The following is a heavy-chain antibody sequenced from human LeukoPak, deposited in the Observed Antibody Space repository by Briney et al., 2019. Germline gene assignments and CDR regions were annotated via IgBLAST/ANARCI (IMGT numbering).Heavy chain of an antibody. V-gene: IGHV4-59*08. CDR1: GGSISSYY. CDR3: ARRELHLGRYWYFDL. J-gene: IGHJ2*01. CDR2: IYYSGST. Sequence: SETLSLTCTVSGGSISSYYWSWIRQPPGKGLEWIGYIYYSGSTNYNPSLKSRVTISVDTSKNQFSLKLSSVTAADAAVYYCARRELHLGRYWYFDLWGRGTLVTVSS. D-gene: IGHD1-26*01.